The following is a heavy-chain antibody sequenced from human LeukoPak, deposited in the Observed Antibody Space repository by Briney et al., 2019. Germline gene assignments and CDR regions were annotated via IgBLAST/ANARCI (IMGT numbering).Heavy chain of an antibody. V-gene: IGHV4-59*12. J-gene: IGHJ4*02. CDR2: IYYSGST. Sequence: SETLSLTCTVSGGSISSYYWSWIRQPPGKGLEWIGYIYYSGSTNYNPSLKSRVTISVDTSKNQFSLKLSSVTAADTAVYYCARATVDTAILDYWGQGTLVTVSS. CDR3: ARATVDTAILDY. D-gene: IGHD5-18*01. CDR1: GGSISSYY.